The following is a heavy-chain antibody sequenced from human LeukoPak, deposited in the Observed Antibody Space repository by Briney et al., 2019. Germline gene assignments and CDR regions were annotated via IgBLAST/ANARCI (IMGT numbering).Heavy chain of an antibody. CDR3: ARRCDHISGGVYYFDY. J-gene: IGHJ4*02. CDR1: GYSFTSYW. D-gene: IGHD6-19*01. CDR2: IYPGQSDI. V-gene: IGHV5-51*01. Sequence: GESLKISCKGSGYSFTSYWIGWVRQMPGKGLELMGIIYPGQSDIGYSPSFQGQVTISADKSISTAYLQWSSLKASDTAMYYCARRCDHISGGVYYFDYWGQGTLVTVSS.